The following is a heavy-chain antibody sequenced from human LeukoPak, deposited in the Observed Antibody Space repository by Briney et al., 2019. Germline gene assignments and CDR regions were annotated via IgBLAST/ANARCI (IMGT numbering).Heavy chain of an antibody. V-gene: IGHV4-4*07. CDR1: GGSISSYY. CDR3: ARHEEVEDGGSYNVDY. J-gene: IGHJ4*02. D-gene: IGHD1-26*01. Sequence: SDTLSLTCTVSGGSISSYYWSWIRQPAGEGGEWLGRIYTSAGTDSNPALKSRVTMSVDPSKNQFSLKLSAVTAADTAVYYCARHEEVEDGGSYNVDYWGQGTLVTVSS. CDR2: IYTSAGT.